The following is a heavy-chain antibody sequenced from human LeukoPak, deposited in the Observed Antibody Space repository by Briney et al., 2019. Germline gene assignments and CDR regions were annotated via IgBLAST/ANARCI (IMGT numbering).Heavy chain of an antibody. D-gene: IGHD5-18*01. CDR2: IRYNGNNQ. CDR1: GFTFNNYG. CDR3: ARDLSGVTGYTYGRGIDY. J-gene: IGHJ4*02. V-gene: IGHV3-30*02. Sequence: PGGSLRLSCAASGFTFNNYGMHWVRQAPGKGLEWVAFIRYNGNNQYYADSVKGRFTISRDNSKNTLYLQMNSLRAEDTAVYYCARDLSGVTGYTYGRGIDYWGQGTLVTVSS.